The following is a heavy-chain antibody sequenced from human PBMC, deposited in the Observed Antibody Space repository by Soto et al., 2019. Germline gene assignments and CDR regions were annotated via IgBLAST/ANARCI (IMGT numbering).Heavy chain of an antibody. CDR1: GDSINSVDHY. J-gene: IGHJ4*02. CDR3: ASTSGY. D-gene: IGHD3-10*01. CDR2: IYYSGST. Sequence: PSETLSLTCTVSGDSINSVDHYWGWIRQSPGKGLEWIGSIYYSGSTYYNPSLKSRLTISVDTSKNQFSLKLSSVTAADTAVYYCASTSGYWGQGTLVTVSS. V-gene: IGHV4-39*01.